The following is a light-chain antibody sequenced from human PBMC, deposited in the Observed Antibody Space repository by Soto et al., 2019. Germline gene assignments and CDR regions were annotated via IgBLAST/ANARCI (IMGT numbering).Light chain of an antibody. CDR3: QQYNNWPLT. J-gene: IGKJ4*01. Sequence: EIVMTQSPVTLSVSPGERATLSCRASQSVTIYLAWYQQKPGQAPRLLIYSASTRATGIPARFSGSGSGTEFTLTISSLQSEDFAVYYCQQYNNWPLTFGGGTKVEIK. V-gene: IGKV3-15*01. CDR2: SAS. CDR1: QSVTIY.